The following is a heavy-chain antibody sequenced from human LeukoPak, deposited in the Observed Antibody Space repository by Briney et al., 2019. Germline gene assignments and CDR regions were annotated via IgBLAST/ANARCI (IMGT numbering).Heavy chain of an antibody. J-gene: IGHJ4*02. Sequence: GGSLRLSCAASGFTFSSYEMNWVRQAPGKGLDWLSYISSSGSTIYYADSVKGRFTISRDNAKNSLYLQMNSLRAEDTAVYYCARDYSGNCDYWGQGTLVTVSS. CDR1: GFTFSSYE. CDR3: ARDYSGNCDY. CDR2: ISSSGSTI. D-gene: IGHD4-23*01. V-gene: IGHV3-48*03.